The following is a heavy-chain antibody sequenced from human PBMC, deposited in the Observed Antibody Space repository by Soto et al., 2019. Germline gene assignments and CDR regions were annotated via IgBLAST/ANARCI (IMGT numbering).Heavy chain of an antibody. D-gene: IGHD6-19*01. CDR2: ISYDGSNK. CDR3: ARAVAGPSPYYYGMDV. CDR1: GFTFSSYA. V-gene: IGHV3-30-3*01. Sequence: QVQLVESGGGVVQPGRSLRLSCAASGFTFSSYAMHWVRQAPGKGLEWVAVISYDGSNKYYADSVKGRFTISRDNSKNXLYLQMNSLRAEDTAVYYCARAVAGPSPYYYGMDVWGQGPTVTVSS. J-gene: IGHJ6*02.